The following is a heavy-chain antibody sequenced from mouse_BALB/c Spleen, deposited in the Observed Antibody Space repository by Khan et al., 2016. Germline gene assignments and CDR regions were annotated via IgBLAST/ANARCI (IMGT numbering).Heavy chain of an antibody. Sequence: EVQLQESGAELVRPGALVKLSCKAAGFNIKDYYMHWVKQRPEQGLEWIGWIDPENGNNKYDPKFQGKASITADTSSKTAYLQLSSLTSEDTADYYCASSTAPYFDYWCHGTTLTVSS. V-gene: IGHV14-1*02. CDR3: ASSTAPYFDY. CDR2: IDPENGNN. CDR1: GFNIKDYY. J-gene: IGHJ2*01. D-gene: IGHD1-2*01.